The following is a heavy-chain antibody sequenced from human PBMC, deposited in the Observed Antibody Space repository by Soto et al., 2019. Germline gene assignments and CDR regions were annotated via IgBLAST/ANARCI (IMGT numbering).Heavy chain of an antibody. CDR2: IDDSGYT. Sequence: SETLSLTCTVSGGSISTGGYYWSWIRQYPGKGLEWLGYIDDSGYTFYNPSLQSRLTLSMDTSKNQFSLKLSSATGADTAVYFCARKQAGFFYGIDYWGQGNLVTVSS. J-gene: IGHJ4*02. CDR1: GGSISTGGYY. D-gene: IGHD3-3*01. CDR3: ARKQAGFFYGIDY. V-gene: IGHV4-31*02.